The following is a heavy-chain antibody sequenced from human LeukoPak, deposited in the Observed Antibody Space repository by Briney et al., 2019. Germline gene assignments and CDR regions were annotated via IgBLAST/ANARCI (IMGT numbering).Heavy chain of an antibody. CDR2: IYTSGST. Sequence: SQTLSLTCTVSGGSISSGSYYWSWIRQPAGKGLEWIGRIYTSGSTNYNPSLKSRVTISVDTSKNQYSLKLSSLTAADTAVYYCARAAYGSGSYYRAFDYWGQGTLVTVSS. CDR3: ARAAYGSGSYYRAFDY. J-gene: IGHJ4*02. D-gene: IGHD3-10*01. V-gene: IGHV4-61*02. CDR1: GGSISSGSYY.